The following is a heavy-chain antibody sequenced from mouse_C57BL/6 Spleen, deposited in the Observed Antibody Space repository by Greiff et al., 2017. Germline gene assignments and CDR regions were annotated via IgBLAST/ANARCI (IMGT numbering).Heavy chain of an antibody. D-gene: IGHD2-13*01. V-gene: IGHV1-26*01. CDR1: GYTFTDYY. J-gene: IGHJ2*01. CDR3: ARMVTYWIFDY. CDR2: INPNNGGT. Sequence: VQLQQSGPELVKPGASVKISCKASGYTFTDYYMNWVKQSHGKSLEWIGDINPNNGGTSYNQKFKGKATLTVDKSSSTAYLELRSLTSEDSAVYYCARMVTYWIFDYWGQGTTLTVSS.